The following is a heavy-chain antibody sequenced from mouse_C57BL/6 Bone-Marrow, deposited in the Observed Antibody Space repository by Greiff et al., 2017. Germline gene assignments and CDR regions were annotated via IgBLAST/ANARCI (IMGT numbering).Heavy chain of an antibody. Sequence: VQLQQPGAELVRPGTSVTLSCKASGYTFTSYWMHWVKQRPGQGLEWIGVIDPSDSYTNYNQKFKGKATLTVDTSSSTAYMQLSSLTSEDSAIYYCAREGTSYYTNYGDGMDYWGQGTSVTVSS. CDR3: AREGTSYYTNYGDGMDY. CDR1: GYTFTSYW. V-gene: IGHV1-59*01. D-gene: IGHD2-5*01. J-gene: IGHJ4*01. CDR2: IDPSDSYT.